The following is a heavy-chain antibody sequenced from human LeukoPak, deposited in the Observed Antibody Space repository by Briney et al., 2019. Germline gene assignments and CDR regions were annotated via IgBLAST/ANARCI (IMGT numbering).Heavy chain of an antibody. J-gene: IGHJ5*02. CDR3: ARAIAVAGINWFDP. Sequence: GGSLRLSCAASGSTFSNYWIHWVRQAPGKGLVWVSRINSDGSSTSYADSVKGRFTISRDNAKNTLYLQMNSLRAEDTAVYYCARAIAVAGINWFDPWGQGTLVTVSS. CDR1: GSTFSNYW. CDR2: INSDGSST. V-gene: IGHV3-74*01. D-gene: IGHD6-19*01.